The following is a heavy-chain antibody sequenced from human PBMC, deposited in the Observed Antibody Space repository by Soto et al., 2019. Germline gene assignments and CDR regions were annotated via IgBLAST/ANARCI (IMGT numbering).Heavy chain of an antibody. CDR1: GFTVSSNY. D-gene: IGHD2-15*01. J-gene: IGHJ6*04. Sequence: GGSLRLSCAASGFTVSSNYMSWVRQAPGKGLEWVSFICSGGSTYYADSVKGRFTISRDNSKNTLYLQMNGRRAEDTVVYYCARERDVGSGMDVWGKGTTGT. CDR2: ICSGGST. V-gene: IGHV3-53*01. CDR3: ARERDVGSGMDV.